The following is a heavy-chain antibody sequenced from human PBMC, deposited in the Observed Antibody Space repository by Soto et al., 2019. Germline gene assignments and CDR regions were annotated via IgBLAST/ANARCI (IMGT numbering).Heavy chain of an antibody. CDR3: ARAEFFDY. CDR2: IYYSGST. J-gene: IGHJ4*02. V-gene: IGHV4-59*08. CDR1: GGSISSYY. Sequence: PSETLSLTCTVSGGSISSYYWSWIRQPPGKGLEWIGYIYYSGSTNYNPSLKSRVTISVDTSKNQFSLKLSSVTAADTAVYYCARAEFFDYWGQGTLVTVSS.